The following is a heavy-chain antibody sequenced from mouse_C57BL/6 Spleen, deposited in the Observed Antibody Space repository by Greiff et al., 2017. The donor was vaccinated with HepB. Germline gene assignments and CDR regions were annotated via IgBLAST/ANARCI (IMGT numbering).Heavy chain of an antibody. CDR3: ARHEGRGYYGSSQFAY. CDR2: FYPGSGSI. J-gene: IGHJ3*01. CDR1: GYTFTEYT. D-gene: IGHD1-1*01. V-gene: IGHV1-62-2*01. Sequence: VQRVESGAELVKPGASVKLSCKASGYTFTEYTIHWVKQRSGQGLEWIGWFYPGSGSIKYNEKFKDKATLTADKSSSTVYMELSRLTSEDSAVYFCARHEGRGYYGSSQFAYWGQGTLVTVSA.